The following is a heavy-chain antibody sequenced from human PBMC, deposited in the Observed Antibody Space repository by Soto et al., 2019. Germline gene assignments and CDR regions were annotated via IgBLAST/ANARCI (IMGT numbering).Heavy chain of an antibody. J-gene: IGHJ5*02. CDR1: GGSVSSGSYY. CDR3: ARLYCSSTSCYTYNLWFDP. Sequence: QVQLQESGPGLVKPSETLSLTCTVSGGSVSSGSYYWRWIRQPPGKGLEWIGYIYYSGSTNYNPSLKSRVTISVDTSKHQFSLKLSSVTAADTAVYYCARLYCSSTSCYTYNLWFDPWGQGTLVTVSS. CDR2: IYYSGST. V-gene: IGHV4-61*01. D-gene: IGHD2-2*02.